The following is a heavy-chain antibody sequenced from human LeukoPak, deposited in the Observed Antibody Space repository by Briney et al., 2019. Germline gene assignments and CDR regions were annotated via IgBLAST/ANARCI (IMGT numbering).Heavy chain of an antibody. D-gene: IGHD3-10*01. J-gene: IGHJ3*01. CDR3: VKEENPYGSGFDAFDL. CDR1: GFTFDNYA. V-gene: IGHV3-9*01. Sequence: PGGSLRLSCAAFGFTFDNYAMHWVRQAPGEGLEWVSGITWNSGEIDYADSVKGRFTISRDSATKSVYLQMNSLTTEDTALYYCVKEENPYGSGFDAFDLWGQGTMVTVSS. CDR2: ITWNSGEI.